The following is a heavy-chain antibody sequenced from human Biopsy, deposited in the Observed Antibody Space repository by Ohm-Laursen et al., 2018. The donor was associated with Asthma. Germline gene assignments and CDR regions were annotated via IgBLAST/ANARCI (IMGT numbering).Heavy chain of an antibody. J-gene: IGHJ4*02. CDR2: NNSDFGTT. Sequence: SVKASCKSLGGTFNTYVTGWVRQAPGQGLEWMGGNNSDFGTTTYPQKFQDRVTITADDSTSTVYMELSSLRSEDTAVYYCARKAGSCISRTCYSLDFWGQGTLVTVSS. CDR3: ARKAGSCISRTCYSLDF. CDR1: GGTFNTYV. D-gene: IGHD2-2*01. V-gene: IGHV1-69*13.